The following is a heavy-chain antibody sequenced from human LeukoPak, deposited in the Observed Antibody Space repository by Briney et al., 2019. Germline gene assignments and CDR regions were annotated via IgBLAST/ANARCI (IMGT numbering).Heavy chain of an antibody. CDR3: AKGLLWFGDPFTDLYGMDV. J-gene: IGHJ6*02. CDR2: ISYDGSNK. V-gene: IGHV3-30*18. Sequence: GRSLRLSCAASGFTFSSYGMHWVRQAPGKGLEWVAVISYDGSNKYYADSVKGRFTISRDNSKNTLYLQMNSLRAEDTAVYYCAKGLLWFGDPFTDLYGMDVWGQGTTVTVSS. D-gene: IGHD3-10*01. CDR1: GFTFSSYG.